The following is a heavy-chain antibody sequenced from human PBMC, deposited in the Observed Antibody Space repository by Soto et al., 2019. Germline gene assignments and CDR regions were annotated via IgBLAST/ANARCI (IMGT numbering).Heavy chain of an antibody. Sequence: SLRLSCAASGFTFSSYGMHWVRQAPGKGLEWVAVIWYDGSNKYYADSVKGRFTISRDNSKNTLYLQMNSLRAEDTAVYYCARESSSSSLDYWGQGTLVTVSS. CDR1: GFTFSSYG. D-gene: IGHD6-6*01. CDR2: IWYDGSNK. J-gene: IGHJ4*02. CDR3: ARESSSSSLDY. V-gene: IGHV3-33*01.